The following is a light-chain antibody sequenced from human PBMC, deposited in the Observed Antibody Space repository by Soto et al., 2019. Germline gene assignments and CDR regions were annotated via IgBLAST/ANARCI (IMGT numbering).Light chain of an antibody. CDR2: YND. J-gene: IGLJ2*01. Sequence: SVLTQPPSVSGTPGQRVTISCTGSSSNLGSIFDVQWYQQLPGTAPRLLIYYNDNRPSGVPDRFSGSKSGTSASLAITGLQADDEADYYCQSYDSSLSGHVVFGGGTKLTVL. CDR1: SSNLGSIFD. V-gene: IGLV1-40*01. CDR3: QSYDSSLSGHVV.